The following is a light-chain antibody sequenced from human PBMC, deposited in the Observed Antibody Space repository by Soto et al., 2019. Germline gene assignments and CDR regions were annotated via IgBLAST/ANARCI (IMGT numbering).Light chain of an antibody. J-gene: IGLJ1*01. CDR1: SSDVGGYNY. CDR2: DVS. Sequence: QSALTQPASVSGSPGQSITISCTGTSSDVGGYNYVSWYQQHPGKAPKFMIYDVSNRPSGVSNRFSGSKSGNTASLTIFGLQAEDEADYYCSSYTTSNTRQIVFGTGTKLTVL. V-gene: IGLV2-14*01. CDR3: SSYTTSNTRQIV.